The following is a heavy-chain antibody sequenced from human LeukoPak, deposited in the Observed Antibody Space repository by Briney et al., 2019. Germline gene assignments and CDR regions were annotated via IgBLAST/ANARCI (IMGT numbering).Heavy chain of an antibody. CDR2: IYQSGSS. V-gene: IGHV4-4*02. D-gene: IGHD1-26*01. CDR1: GGSIGSRNW. Sequence: PSETLSLTCAVSGGSIGSRNWWSWVRQPPGKGLQWIGEIYQSGSSIYNPSLRSRVTMSVDKSKDQLSLKLSSVTAADTAVYYCARITGATRRYYFDYWGQGTLVTVSS. J-gene: IGHJ4*02. CDR3: ARITGATRRYYFDY.